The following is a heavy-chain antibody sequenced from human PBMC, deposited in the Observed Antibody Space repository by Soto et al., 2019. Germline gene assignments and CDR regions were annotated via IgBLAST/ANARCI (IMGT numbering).Heavy chain of an antibody. J-gene: IGHJ5*01. D-gene: IGHD3-16*01. Sequence: SETLSLTCSVSGDSISTVDYFWAWIRQPPGQALEYIGYIYKSTTTYYNPSFEGRVAISLDTSKSQFSLTVTSVTAADTAVYFCARGRSCLNGRCFPNWFDSWGQGTLVTVSS. CDR1: GDSISTVDYF. CDR3: ARGRSCLNGRCFPNWFDS. V-gene: IGHV4-30-4*01. CDR2: IYKSTTT.